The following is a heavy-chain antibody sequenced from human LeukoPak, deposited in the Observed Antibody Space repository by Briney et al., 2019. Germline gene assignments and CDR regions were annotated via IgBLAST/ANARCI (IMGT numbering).Heavy chain of an antibody. J-gene: IGHJ4*02. CDR1: GFTFSSYW. D-gene: IGHD4-17*01. CDR3: ATEGTDYGDYYGGYFDN. Sequence: PGGSLRLSCAASGFTFSSYWMSWVRQAPGKGLEWVSAVSGSGVTTYYGDSVKGRFTVSRANSKNMVYLQMDSLRAEDTAVYYCATEGTDYGDYYGGYFDNWGQGTLVTVSS. V-gene: IGHV3-23*01. CDR2: VSGSGVTT.